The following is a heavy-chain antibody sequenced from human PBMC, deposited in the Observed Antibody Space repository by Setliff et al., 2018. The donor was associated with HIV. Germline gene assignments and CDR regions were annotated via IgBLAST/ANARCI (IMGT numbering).Heavy chain of an antibody. Sequence: SVKVSCKTSRGTFTTYAFSWVRQAPGQGLEWMGGIIPILNVAKYPQKFHGRVTITADKSTSTVYMELSSLRSEDTAMYYCARVLKGYSSRYEAFDIWGQGTKVTVSS. CDR1: RGTFTTYA. D-gene: IGHD6-13*01. J-gene: IGHJ3*02. CDR2: IIPILNVA. CDR3: ARVLKGYSSRYEAFDI. V-gene: IGHV1-69*10.